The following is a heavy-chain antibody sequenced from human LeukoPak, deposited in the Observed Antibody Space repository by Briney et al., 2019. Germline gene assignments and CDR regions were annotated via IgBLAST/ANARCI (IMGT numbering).Heavy chain of an antibody. CDR2: ISSNSDYI. V-gene: IGHV3-21*01. CDR3: ARDLTLGGNDAFDI. D-gene: IGHD2-15*01. J-gene: IGHJ3*02. Sequence: GGSLRLSCAAPGFTFSSYSMNWVRQAPGKGLEWVSSISSNSDYIYHADSLKGRFTISRDNAKNSLYLQMNSLRAEDTAVYYCARDLTLGGNDAFDIWGQGTMVTVSS. CDR1: GFTFSSYS.